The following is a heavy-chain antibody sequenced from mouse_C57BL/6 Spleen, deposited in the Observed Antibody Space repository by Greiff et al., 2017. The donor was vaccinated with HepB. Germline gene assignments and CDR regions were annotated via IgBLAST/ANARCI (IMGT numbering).Heavy chain of an antibody. J-gene: IGHJ3*01. CDR3: ARGYYDYDEIAY. CDR1: GFTFSDYG. D-gene: IGHD2-4*01. Sequence: EVMLVESGGGLVKPGGSLKLSCAASGFTFSDYGMHWVRQAPEKGLEWVAYISSGSSTIYYADTVKGRFTISRDNAKNTLFLQMTRLRAEDTAMYYCARGYYDYDEIAYWGQGTLVTVSA. CDR2: ISSGSSTI. V-gene: IGHV5-17*01.